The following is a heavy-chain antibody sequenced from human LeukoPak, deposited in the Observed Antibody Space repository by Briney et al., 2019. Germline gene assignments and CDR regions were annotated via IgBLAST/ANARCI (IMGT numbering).Heavy chain of an antibody. J-gene: IGHJ4*02. Sequence: GGSLRLSCAASGFTFSDYSMNWVRQAPGKGLEWISYIGIDSGNTNYADSVKGRFTISGDKAKNSLYLQMNSPRVEDTAVYYCARDYKYAFDNWGQGTLVTVSS. CDR2: IGIDSGNT. CDR3: ARDYKYAFDN. D-gene: IGHD5-24*01. V-gene: IGHV3-48*01. CDR1: GFTFSDYS.